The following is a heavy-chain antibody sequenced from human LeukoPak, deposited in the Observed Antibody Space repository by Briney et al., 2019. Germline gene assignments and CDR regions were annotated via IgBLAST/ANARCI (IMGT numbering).Heavy chain of an antibody. D-gene: IGHD3-10*01. CDR1: GFTFSSYW. J-gene: IGHJ4*02. CDR3: ARDRYYGSGIFDY. V-gene: IGHV3-7*01. CDR2: IKQDGSEK. Sequence: DPGGSLRLSCAASGFTFSSYWMSWVRQAPGKGLEWVANIKQDGSEKYYVDSVKGRFTTSRDNAKNSLYLQMNSLRAEDTAVYYCARDRYYGSGIFDYWGQGTLVTVSS.